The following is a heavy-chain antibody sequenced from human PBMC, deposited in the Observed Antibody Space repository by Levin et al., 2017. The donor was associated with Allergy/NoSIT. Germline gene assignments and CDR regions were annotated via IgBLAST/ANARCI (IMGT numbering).Heavy chain of an antibody. CDR2: VYYSGST. D-gene: IGHD6-13*01. J-gene: IGHJ4*02. CDR3: ARATRSSLIHYFDY. Sequence: SETLSLTCTVSGVSITSYYWTWIRQPPGKGLEWIGYVYYSGSTNYNPSLKSRVTISVDTSKNQFSLRLSSVTAADTAVYYCARATRSSLIHYFDYWGQGTLVTVSS. CDR1: GVSITSYY. V-gene: IGHV4-59*01.